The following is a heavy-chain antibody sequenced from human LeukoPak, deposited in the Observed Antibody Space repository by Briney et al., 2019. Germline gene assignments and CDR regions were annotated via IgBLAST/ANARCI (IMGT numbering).Heavy chain of an antibody. J-gene: IGHJ4*02. CDR1: GGSISSIGYY. V-gene: IGHV4-39*01. Sequence: SETLSLTCIVSGGSISSIGYYWGWIRQPPGKGLEWIGSVYYSGSTFYNPSLKSRVTTSVDTSKSQFSLKLNSMTAADTAVYYCARGYCSGGSCYWGDYSRQGALVTVSS. CDR2: VYYSGST. CDR3: ARGYCSGGSCYWGDY. D-gene: IGHD2-15*01.